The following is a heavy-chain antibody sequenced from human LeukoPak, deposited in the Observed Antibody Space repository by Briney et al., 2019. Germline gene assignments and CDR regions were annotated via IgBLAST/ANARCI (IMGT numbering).Heavy chain of an antibody. V-gene: IGHV3-43*01. Sequence: GGSLRLSCAASGFTFVDYTMHWVRQAPGKGLEWVSLITWDGGSTYYADSVKGRFTVSRDNSKNSLYLQMNSLRTEDTALYYCAKVSGRRGYSYMDVWGKGTTVTVSS. CDR3: AKVSGRRGYSYMDV. CDR2: ITWDGGST. J-gene: IGHJ6*03. CDR1: GFTFVDYT. D-gene: IGHD3-3*01.